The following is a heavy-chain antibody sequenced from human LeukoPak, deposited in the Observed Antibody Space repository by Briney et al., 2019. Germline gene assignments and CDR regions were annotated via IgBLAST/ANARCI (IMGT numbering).Heavy chain of an antibody. Sequence: GASVKVSCKASGYTFTSYYMHWVRQAPGQGLEWMGIINPSGGSTSYAQKFQGRVTMTRDTSISTAYMELSRLRSDDTAVYYCARGTVGATVFDYWGQGTLVTVSS. J-gene: IGHJ4*02. D-gene: IGHD1-26*01. CDR3: ARGTVGATVFDY. CDR2: INPSGGST. CDR1: GYTFTSYY. V-gene: IGHV1-46*01.